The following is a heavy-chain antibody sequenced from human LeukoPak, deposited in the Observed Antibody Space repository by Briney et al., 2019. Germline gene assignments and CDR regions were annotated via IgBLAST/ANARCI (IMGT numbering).Heavy chain of an antibody. J-gene: IGHJ5*02. V-gene: IGHV1-18*01. CDR2: ISAYNGNT. CDR3: ARDGPGGKPPNWFDP. Sequence: ASVKVSCKASGYTFTNYGISWVRQAPGQGLEWMGWISAYNGNTNYAQKLQGRATMTTDTSTSTAYMELRSLRSDDTAIYYCARDGPGGKPPNWFDPWGQGTLVTVSS. D-gene: IGHD4-23*01. CDR1: GYTFTNYG.